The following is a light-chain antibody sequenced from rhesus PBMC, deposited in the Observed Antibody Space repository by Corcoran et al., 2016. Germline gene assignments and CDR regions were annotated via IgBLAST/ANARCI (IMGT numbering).Light chain of an antibody. Sequence: DIVMTQTPLSLPVTPGEPASISCRSSQSLLHTDGYTYLDWYLQKPGQSPQLLIYGGSNGAFGGPDRLSGSGSGTDFKLKISKVEAEDVGVYYCMQHKALPYSFGQGTKVEIK. V-gene: IGKV2-61*01. CDR1: QSLLHTDGYTY. CDR2: GGS. CDR3: MQHKALPYS. J-gene: IGKJ2*01.